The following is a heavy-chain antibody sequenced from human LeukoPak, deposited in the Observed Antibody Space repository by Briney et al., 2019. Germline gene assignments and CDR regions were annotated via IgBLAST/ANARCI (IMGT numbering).Heavy chain of an antibody. Sequence: GGSLRLSCAASGFTFDDYAMHWVRQAPGKGLEWVSGISWNSGSIGYADSVKGRFTISRDNAKNSLYLQMNSLRAEDTALYYCAKDYDILTGYYNGVGMDVWGQGTTVTVSS. CDR1: GFTFDDYA. CDR2: ISWNSGSI. CDR3: AKDYDILTGYYNGVGMDV. J-gene: IGHJ6*02. V-gene: IGHV3-9*01. D-gene: IGHD3-9*01.